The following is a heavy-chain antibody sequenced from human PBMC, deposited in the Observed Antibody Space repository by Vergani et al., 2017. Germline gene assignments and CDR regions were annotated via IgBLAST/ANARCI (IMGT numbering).Heavy chain of an antibody. CDR1: GGTFSSYA. D-gene: IGHD3-3*01. CDR2: IIPIFGTA. J-gene: IGHJ4*02. CDR3: ARDLSVITIFGVAFDY. V-gene: IGHV1-69*18. Sequence: QVQLVQSGAEVKKPGSSVKVSCKASGGTFSSYAISWVRQAPGQGLEWMGRIIPIFGTANYAQKFQGRVPITADESTSTAYMVLSSLRSEDTAVYYCARDLSVITIFGVAFDYWGQGTLVTVSS.